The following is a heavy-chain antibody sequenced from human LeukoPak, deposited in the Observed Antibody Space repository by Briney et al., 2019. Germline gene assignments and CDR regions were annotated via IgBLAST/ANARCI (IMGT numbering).Heavy chain of an antibody. J-gene: IGHJ4*02. D-gene: IGHD3-22*01. Sequence: GGSLRLSCAASGFTFSSYGMHWVRQAPGKGLEWVAVIWYDGSNKYYADSVKGRFTISRDNSKNTLYLQMNSLRAEDTAVYYCARIDYYDSSGYLAPFDYWGQGTLVTVSS. CDR2: IWYDGSNK. V-gene: IGHV3-30*19. CDR3: ARIDYYDSSGYLAPFDY. CDR1: GFTFSSYG.